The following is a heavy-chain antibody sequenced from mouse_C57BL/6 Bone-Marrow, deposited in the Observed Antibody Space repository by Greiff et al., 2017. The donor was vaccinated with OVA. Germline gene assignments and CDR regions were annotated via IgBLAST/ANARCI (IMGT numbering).Heavy chain of an antibody. Sequence: QVQLQQPGAELVKPGASVKMSCTASGYTFTSYWITWVKQRPGQGLEWIGDIYHGSGSTNYNEKFKSKATLTVDTSSNTAYMQLSSLTSEDTAVYYCAKRYDSSSDWDFDVGGTGTTVTVSS. CDR2: IYHGSGST. J-gene: IGHJ1*03. V-gene: IGHV1-55*01. CDR3: AKRYDSSSDWDFDV. CDR1: GYTFTSYW. D-gene: IGHD1-1*01.